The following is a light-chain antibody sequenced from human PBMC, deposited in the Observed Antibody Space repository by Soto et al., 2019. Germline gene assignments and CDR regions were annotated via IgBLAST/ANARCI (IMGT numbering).Light chain of an antibody. CDR3: QQYYTTLALS. J-gene: IGKJ4*01. V-gene: IGKV4-1*01. CDR1: QSVLYSSNNKNY. CDR2: WAS. Sequence: DIVMTQSPDSLAVSLGERATINCKSSQSVLYSSNNKNYLAWYQQKPGQPPKLLIYWASTRESGVPDRFSGSGSAIDFTLTISSLQAEDVAVYYCQQYYTTLALSFGGGTKVELK.